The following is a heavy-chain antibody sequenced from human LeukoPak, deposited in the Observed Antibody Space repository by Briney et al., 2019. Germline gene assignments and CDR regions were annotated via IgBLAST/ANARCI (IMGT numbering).Heavy chain of an antibody. CDR2: INHSGST. D-gene: IGHD5/OR15-5a*01. CDR3: ARHVEAVSSGYFDY. V-gene: IGHV4-34*01. J-gene: IGHJ4*02. CDR1: GFTFSSYG. Sequence: PGGSLRLSCAASGFTFSSYGMHWVRQAPGKGLEWIGEINHSGSTNYNPSLKSRVTIAVDTSKNQFSLKLSSVTAADTAVYYCARHVEAVSSGYFDYWGQGTLVTVSS.